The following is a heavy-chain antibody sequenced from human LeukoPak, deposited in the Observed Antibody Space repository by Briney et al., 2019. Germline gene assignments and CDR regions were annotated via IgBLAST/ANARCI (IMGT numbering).Heavy chain of an antibody. CDR1: GFTFSDYY. CDR3: ARAHVVVPAAMNWYFDL. Sequence: GGSLRLSCAASGFTFSDYYMSWIRQAPGKGLEWVSYISSSGSTIYYADSVKGRFTISRDNAKNSLYLQMNSLRAEDTAVYYCARAHVVVPAAMNWYFDLWGRGTLVTVSS. J-gene: IGHJ2*01. D-gene: IGHD2-2*01. V-gene: IGHV3-11*04. CDR2: ISSSGSTI.